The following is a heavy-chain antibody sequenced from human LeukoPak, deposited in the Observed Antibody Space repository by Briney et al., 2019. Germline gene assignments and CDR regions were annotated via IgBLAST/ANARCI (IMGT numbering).Heavy chain of an antibody. Sequence: GGSLRLSCAASGFTFSSYEMNWVRQAPGKGPEWVLYISSSGSTIYYADSVKGRFTISRDNAKNSLYLQMNSLRAEDTAVYYCARDFSGWNFLDYWGQGTLVTVSS. V-gene: IGHV3-48*03. J-gene: IGHJ4*02. CDR2: ISSSGSTI. D-gene: IGHD1-7*01. CDR3: ARDFSGWNFLDY. CDR1: GFTFSSYE.